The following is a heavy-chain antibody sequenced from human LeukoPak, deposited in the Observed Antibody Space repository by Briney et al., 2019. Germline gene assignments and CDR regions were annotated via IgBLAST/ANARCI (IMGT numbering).Heavy chain of an antibody. CDR2: IYTSGNT. CDR1: GGSISSGSYY. D-gene: IGHD6-13*01. J-gene: IGHJ5*02. V-gene: IGHV4-61*02. Sequence: NASETLSLTCTVSGGSISSGSYYWSWIRQPAGKGLEWIGRIYTSGNTNYNPSLKSRVTISVDTSKNQFSLKLSSVTAADTAVYYCARSIAAAGTFATTFDPWGQGTLVTVSS. CDR3: ARSIAAAGTFATTFDP.